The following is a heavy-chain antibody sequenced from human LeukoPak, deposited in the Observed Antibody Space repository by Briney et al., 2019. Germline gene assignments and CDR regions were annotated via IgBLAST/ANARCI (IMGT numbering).Heavy chain of an antibody. D-gene: IGHD4-23*01. CDR1: GYTFTTSG. V-gene: IGHV1-18*01. CDR3: ARDIGGTFDI. Sequence: ASVKVSCKASGYTFTTSGLSWVRQAPGQGLEWMGWISGYDGNTNYAQKLQGRVTVTTDTSTTTAYMELRSLRSDDTAIYYCARDIGGTFDIWGQGTMVTGSS. J-gene: IGHJ3*02. CDR2: ISGYDGNT.